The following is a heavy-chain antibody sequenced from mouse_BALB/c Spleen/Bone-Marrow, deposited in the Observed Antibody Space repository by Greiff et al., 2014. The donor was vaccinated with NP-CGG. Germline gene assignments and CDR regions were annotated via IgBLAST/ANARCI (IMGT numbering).Heavy chain of an antibody. V-gene: IGHV5-17*02. Sequence: EVKVVESGGGLVQPGGSRKLSCAASGFTFSSFGIHWVRQAPEKGLEWVAYISSDSSTIYYADTVKGRFTISRDNTKNTLFLQMTSLRSEDTAMYYCARSNYVGYYAMDYWGQGTSVTVSS. J-gene: IGHJ4*01. D-gene: IGHD1-1*01. CDR2: ISSDSSTI. CDR3: ARSNYVGYYAMDY. CDR1: GFTFSSFG.